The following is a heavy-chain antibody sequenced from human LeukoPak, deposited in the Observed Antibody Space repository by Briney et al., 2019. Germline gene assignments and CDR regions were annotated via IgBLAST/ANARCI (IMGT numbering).Heavy chain of an antibody. D-gene: IGHD6-19*01. CDR1: VFTFSSYS. J-gene: IGHJ4*02. CDR3: ASMIAVAGRTDY. Sequence: GGSLRLSCAASVFTFSSYSMNWVRQAPGKGLEWVSSISSSSSYIYYADSVKGRFTISRDNAKNSLYLQMNSLRAEDTAVYYCASMIAVAGRTDYWGQGTLVTVSS. V-gene: IGHV3-21*01. CDR2: ISSSSSYI.